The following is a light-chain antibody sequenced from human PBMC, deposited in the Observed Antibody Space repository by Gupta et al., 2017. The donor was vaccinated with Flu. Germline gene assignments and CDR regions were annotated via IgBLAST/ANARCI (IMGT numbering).Light chain of an antibody. CDR2: EES. CDR1: QFVSKN. V-gene: IGKV3-15*01. J-gene: IGKJ4*01. CDR3: QQYNNWPLA. Sequence: IVMTQSPASLSLSPGERATLSCSASQFVSKNLAWYQQRSGQAPRLVIYEESIRATDVPPRFNGSGFGTEFTLSISSLRSEDSAIYYCQQYNNWPLAFGGGTRLEIK.